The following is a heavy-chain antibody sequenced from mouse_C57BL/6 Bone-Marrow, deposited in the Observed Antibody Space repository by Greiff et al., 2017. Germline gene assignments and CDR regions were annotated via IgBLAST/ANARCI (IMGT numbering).Heavy chain of an antibody. J-gene: IGHJ4*01. D-gene: IGHD2-5*01. V-gene: IGHV1-7*01. CDR2: INPSSGYT. CDR1: GYTFTSYW. Sequence: VQLQQSGAELAKPGASVKLSCKASGYTFTSYWMHWVNQRPGQGLEWIGYINPSSGYTKYNQKFKDKATLTADKSSSTAYMQLSSLTYDDSAVYYCGKVYSKIPYYYAMDYWGQGTSVTVSS. CDR3: GKVYSKIPYYYAMDY.